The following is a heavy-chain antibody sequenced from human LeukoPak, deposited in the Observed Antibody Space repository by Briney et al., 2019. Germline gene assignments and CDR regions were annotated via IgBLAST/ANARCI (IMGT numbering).Heavy chain of an antibody. D-gene: IGHD3-10*01. CDR2: INSSGSDI. V-gene: IGHV3-21*05. J-gene: IGHJ4*02. Sequence: GGSLRLSCAASGFTFSSYSMNWVRQAPGKGLEWVSYINSSGSDIYYVDSVKGRFTISRDNAKNSLYPQMNSLRAEDTAVYYCERASNPGLFDYWGQGTLVTVPS. CDR1: GFTFSSYS. CDR3: ERASNPGLFDY.